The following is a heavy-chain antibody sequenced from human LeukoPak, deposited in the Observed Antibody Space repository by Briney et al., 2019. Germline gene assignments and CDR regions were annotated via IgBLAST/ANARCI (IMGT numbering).Heavy chain of an antibody. V-gene: IGHV3-23*01. D-gene: IGHD3-22*01. J-gene: IGHJ6*02. CDR3: AKAGIEYYYDSSAHFMDV. CDR2: ISGSGGST. CDR1: GFTFSSYA. Sequence: GGSLRLSCAASGFTFSSYAMSWVRQAPGKGLEWVSAISGSGGSTYYADSVKGRFTISRDNSKNTLYLQMNSLRAEDTAVYYCAKAGIEYYYDSSAHFMDVWGQGTTVTVSS.